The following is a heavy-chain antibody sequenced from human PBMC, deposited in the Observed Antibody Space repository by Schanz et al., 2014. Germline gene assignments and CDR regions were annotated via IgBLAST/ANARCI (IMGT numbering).Heavy chain of an antibody. CDR2: ISWNGAGI. CDR1: GFTFADYA. Sequence: DVQLVESGGGLVQPCRSLRLSCAASGFTFADYAMHWVRQAPGKGLEWVSGISWNGAGIGYADSVKGRFTISRDNAKNSLYLQMNSVTAEDTALYYCAKDIRIRLFFQFDSWGQGTLVTVSS. J-gene: IGHJ4*02. V-gene: IGHV3-9*01. D-gene: IGHD3-3*01. CDR3: AKDIRIRLFFQFDS.